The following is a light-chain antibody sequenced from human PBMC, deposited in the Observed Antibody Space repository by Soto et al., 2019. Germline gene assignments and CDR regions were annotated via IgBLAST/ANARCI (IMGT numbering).Light chain of an antibody. V-gene: IGKV1-33*01. Sequence: DIQMTQSQSSLSASVVDRVTITCQASQAINNYLHWYQQKPGKAPKLLIYDASNLEKGAPSRFSGSGSGTDFTFDISSLQPEDVATYYCQHHHNLPHFGQGTKVDIK. CDR3: QHHHNLPH. J-gene: IGKJ1*01. CDR2: DAS. CDR1: QAINNY.